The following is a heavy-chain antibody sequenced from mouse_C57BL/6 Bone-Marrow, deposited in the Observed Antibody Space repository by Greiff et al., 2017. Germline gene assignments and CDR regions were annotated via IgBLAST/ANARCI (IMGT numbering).Heavy chain of an antibody. CDR3: ARRGSFLYYFDY. CDR2: IYPGSGST. Sequence: VQLQQPGAELVKPGASVKMSCKASGYTFTSYWITWVKQRPGQGLEWIGDIYPGSGSTTYNEKFKSKATLTVDTSSSTAYMQLSSLTSEDSAVYYCARRGSFLYYFDYWGQGTTLTVSS. V-gene: IGHV1-55*01. J-gene: IGHJ2*01. CDR1: GYTFTSYW.